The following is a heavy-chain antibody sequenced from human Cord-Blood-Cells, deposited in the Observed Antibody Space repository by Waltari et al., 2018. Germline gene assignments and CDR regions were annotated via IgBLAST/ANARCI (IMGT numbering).Heavy chain of an antibody. CDR2: CNPSSGGT. J-gene: IGHJ4*02. CDR1: GYTFTGYY. D-gene: IGHD5-12*01. CDR3: ARVYGGYDTLDY. V-gene: IGHV1-2*02. Sequence: QVQLVQSGAEVKKPGASVKVSCKASGYTFTGYYMHWVRQAPGQGLEWMGWCNPSSGGTNYAQKLQGRFTMTRDTSISTAYMELSRLRSDDTAVYYCARVYGGYDTLDYWGQGTLVTVSS.